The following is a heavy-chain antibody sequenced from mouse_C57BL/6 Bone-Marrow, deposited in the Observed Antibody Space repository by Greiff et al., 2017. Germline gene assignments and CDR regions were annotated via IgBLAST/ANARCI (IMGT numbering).Heavy chain of an antibody. J-gene: IGHJ2*01. CDR1: GYTFTSYW. D-gene: IGHD1-1*01. CDR3: ARDGYYGSSYYFDY. Sequence: QVQLQQPGAELVKPGASVKLSCKASGYTFTSYWMQWVKQRPGKGLEWIGELDPSDSDTNYNQKFKGKATLTVDTSSSTAYMQLSSLTSEDSAVYYCARDGYYGSSYYFDYWGQGTTLTVSS. CDR2: LDPSDSDT. V-gene: IGHV1-50*01.